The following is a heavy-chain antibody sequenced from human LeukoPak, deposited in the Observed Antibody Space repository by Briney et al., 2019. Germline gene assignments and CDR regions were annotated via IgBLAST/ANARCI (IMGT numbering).Heavy chain of an antibody. CDR1: GFTFSYYW. D-gene: IGHD4-11*01. CDR3: ARELSHYSNYQSRFDP. J-gene: IGHJ5*02. Sequence: GGSLRLSCAASGFTFSYYWMTWVRQAPGKGLGWVANIKQDGSEKYYVDSVKGRFTISRDNAKNSLYLQMNSLGAEDTAVYYCARELSHYSNYQSRFDPLGQGTLVTVSS. CDR2: IKQDGSEK. V-gene: IGHV3-7*01.